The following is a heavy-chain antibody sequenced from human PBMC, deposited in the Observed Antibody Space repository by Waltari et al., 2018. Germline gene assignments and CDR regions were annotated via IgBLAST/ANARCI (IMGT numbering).Heavy chain of an antibody. CDR2: IIPIFGTA. V-gene: IGHV1-69*01. J-gene: IGHJ4*02. CDR3: ARRGYSYVTPGVEIFDY. CDR1: GGTFSSYA. D-gene: IGHD5-18*01. Sequence: QVQLVQSGAEVKKPGSSVKVSCKASGGTFSSYAISWVRQATGKGLEWMGGIIPIFGTANYAQKFQGRVTITADESTSTAYMELSSLRSEDTAVYYCARRGYSYVTPGVEIFDYWGQGTLVTVSS.